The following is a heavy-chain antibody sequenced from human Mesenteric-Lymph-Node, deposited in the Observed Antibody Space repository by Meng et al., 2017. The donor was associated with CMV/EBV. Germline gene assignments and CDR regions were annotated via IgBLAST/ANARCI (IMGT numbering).Heavy chain of an antibody. CDR2: IYHSGST. Sequence: AVSGGSISSSNWSSWVRQPPGKGLEWMGEIYHSGSTNYNPSLKSRVTISVDKSKNQFSLKLSSVTAAETAVYYCARYSGYDEYYFDYWGQGTLVTVSS. J-gene: IGHJ4*02. V-gene: IGHV4-4*02. CDR1: GGSISSSNW. CDR3: ARYSGYDEYYFDY. D-gene: IGHD5-12*01.